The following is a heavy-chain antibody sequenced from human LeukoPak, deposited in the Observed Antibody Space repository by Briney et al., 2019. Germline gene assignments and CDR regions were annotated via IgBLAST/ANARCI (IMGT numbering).Heavy chain of an antibody. V-gene: IGHV3-21*01. CDR2: ISSSSSYI. CDR3: ARLCGGDCYFAFDL. J-gene: IGHJ3*01. Sequence: GGSLRLSCAASGFTFSSYSMNWVRQAPGKGLEWVSSISSSSSYIYYADSVKGRFTISRDNAKNSLYLQMNSLRAEDTAVYYCARLCGGDCYFAFDLWGQGTMVTVSS. D-gene: IGHD2-21*02. CDR1: GFTFSSYS.